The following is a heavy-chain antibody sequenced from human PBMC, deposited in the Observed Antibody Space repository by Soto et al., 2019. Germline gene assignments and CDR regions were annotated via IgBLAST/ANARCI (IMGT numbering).Heavy chain of an antibody. D-gene: IGHD1-26*01. CDR2: IYYSGST. J-gene: IGHJ6*03. CDR3: ASQGASATHYYYMDV. CDR1: GGSISSYY. V-gene: IGHV4-59*01. Sequence: SETLSLTCTVSGGSISSYYWSWIRQPPGKGLEWIGYIYYSGSTNYNPSLKGRVTISVDTSKNQFSLKLSSVTAADTAVYYCASQGASATHYYYMDVWGKGTTVTVSS.